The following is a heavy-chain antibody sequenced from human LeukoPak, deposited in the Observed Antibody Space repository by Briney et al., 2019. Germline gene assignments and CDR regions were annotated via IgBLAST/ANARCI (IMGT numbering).Heavy chain of an antibody. D-gene: IGHD4-11*01. Sequence: ASVKVSCKASGGTFSSYAISWVRQAPGQGLEWMGGIIPIFGTANYAQKFQGRVTITADESTSTAYMELSSLRSEDTAVYYCARIKEAREARFTYSNYMAVWGKGTTVTVSS. CDR1: GGTFSSYA. CDR2: IIPIFGTA. J-gene: IGHJ6*03. CDR3: ARIKEAREARFTYSNYMAV. V-gene: IGHV1-69*13.